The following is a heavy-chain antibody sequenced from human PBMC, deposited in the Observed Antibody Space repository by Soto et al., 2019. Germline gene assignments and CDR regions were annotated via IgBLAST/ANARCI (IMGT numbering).Heavy chain of an antibody. CDR2: ISASGIGT. CDR1: GFTFGSDA. Sequence: EVQLLESGGGLVQPGGALRLSCAASGFTFGSDAMSWVRQAPGKGLEWVSAISASGIGTYYADSVKGRFTISRDNSKNSLDLQMATLKAEGTGVYYCARQKCQNGSRTETNSWFDSWGHGTLVTVSS. D-gene: IGHD2-15*01. J-gene: IGHJ5*01. CDR3: ARQKCQNGSRTETNSWFDS. V-gene: IGHV3-23*01.